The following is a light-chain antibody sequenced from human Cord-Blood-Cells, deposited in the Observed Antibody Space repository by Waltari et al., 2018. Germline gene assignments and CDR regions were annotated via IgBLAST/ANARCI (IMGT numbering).Light chain of an antibody. V-gene: IGKV3-11*01. CDR3: QQRSNWPPLT. Sequence: EIVLKQSPATQSLSPGERATLSCRASPSISRYLDCYQKKPGQAPRLLIDDASNRATGIPARFSGSGSGTDFTLTISSLEPDDVALYYCQQRSNWPPLTFGQGTKVEIK. CDR2: DAS. CDR1: PSISRY. J-gene: IGKJ1*01.